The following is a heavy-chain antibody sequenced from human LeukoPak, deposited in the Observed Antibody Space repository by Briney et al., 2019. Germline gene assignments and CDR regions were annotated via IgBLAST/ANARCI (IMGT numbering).Heavy chain of an antibody. D-gene: IGHD2-15*01. V-gene: IGHV4-31*03. Sequence: PQTLSLTCTVSGGSISSGGYYWSWIRQHPGKGLEWIGYISYSGSTYYNPSLKSRVTISEDTSKNQFSLKLSSVTAADTAVYYCARDYSRYYFDYWGQGTLVTVSS. CDR3: ARDYSRYYFDY. CDR2: ISYSGST. CDR1: GGSISSGGYY. J-gene: IGHJ4*02.